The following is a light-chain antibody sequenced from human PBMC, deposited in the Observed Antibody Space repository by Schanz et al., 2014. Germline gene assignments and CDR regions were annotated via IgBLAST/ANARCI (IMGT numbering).Light chain of an antibody. J-gene: IGLJ2*01. Sequence: QSALTQPASVSGSPGQSITISCTGTSSDVGGYKFVSWYQQHPGKAPKLMVYDVSNRPSGVSNRFSGSKSGNTASLTVSGLQAEDEADYYCSSYAGNNKLLFGGGTKLTVL. V-gene: IGLV2-14*01. CDR2: DVS. CDR1: SSDVGGYKF. CDR3: SSYAGNNKLL.